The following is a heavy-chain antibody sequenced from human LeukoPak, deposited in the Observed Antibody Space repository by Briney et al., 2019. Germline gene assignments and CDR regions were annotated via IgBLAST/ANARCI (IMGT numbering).Heavy chain of an antibody. CDR2: IYYTGNT. D-gene: IGHD4-17*01. Sequence: PSETLSLTCTVSGDSITSAYWTWIRQPPGKGLEWIGYIYYTGNTDYNPSLKSRVTFSVDTSKNQFSLKLNSVTAADTAVYYCARGGDYGDLRYFDYWGQGTLVTVSS. V-gene: IGHV4-59*01. J-gene: IGHJ4*02. CDR1: GDSITSAY. CDR3: ARGGDYGDLRYFDY.